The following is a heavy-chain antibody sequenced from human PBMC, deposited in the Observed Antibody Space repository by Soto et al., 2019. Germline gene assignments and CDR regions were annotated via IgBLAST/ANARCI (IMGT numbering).Heavy chain of an antibody. CDR1: GGSISSGGYS. J-gene: IGHJ3*02. CDR3: ARDDGRGAFDI. CDR2: IYYSGST. Sequence: PSETLSLTCAVSGGSISSGGYSWSWIRQHPGKGLEWIGYIYYSGSTYYNPSLKSRVTISVDTSKNQFSLKLSSVTAADTAVYYCARDDGRGAFDIWGQGTMVTVSS. V-gene: IGHV4-31*11. D-gene: IGHD3-10*01.